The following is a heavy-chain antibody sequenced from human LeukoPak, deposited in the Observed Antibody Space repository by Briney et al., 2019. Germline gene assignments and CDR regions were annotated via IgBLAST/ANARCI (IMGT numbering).Heavy chain of an antibody. Sequence: GASVKVSCKASGYTFTSYYMHWVRQAPGQGLEWMGIINPSGGSTSYAQKFQGRVTMTRDTSTSTVYMELSSLRSEDTAVYYCARDRGSLFLGRSGWNFDYWGQGTLVTVSS. CDR1: GYTFTSYY. V-gene: IGHV1-46*01. J-gene: IGHJ4*02. CDR2: INPSGGST. D-gene: IGHD6-19*01. CDR3: ARDRGSLFLGRSGWNFDY.